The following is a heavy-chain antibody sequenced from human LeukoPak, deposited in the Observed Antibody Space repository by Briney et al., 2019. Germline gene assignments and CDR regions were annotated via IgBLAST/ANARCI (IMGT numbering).Heavy chain of an antibody. CDR3: AKGHRSSSSFFDS. D-gene: IGHD6-19*01. Sequence: PGGSLRLSCAAFSGFAMSWVRQAPGRGLEWVSAINGRGDDTYYPDSVKGRFTISRDNSNNTLYLQMNSLRAEDTAVYYCAKGHRSSSSFFDSWGQGILVTVPS. J-gene: IGHJ4*02. CDR2: INGRGDDT. CDR1: SGFA. V-gene: IGHV3-23*01.